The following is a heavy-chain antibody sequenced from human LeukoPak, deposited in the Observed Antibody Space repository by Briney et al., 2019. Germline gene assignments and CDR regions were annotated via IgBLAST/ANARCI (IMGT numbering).Heavy chain of an antibody. Sequence: SSETLSLTCTVSGGSISPYYWSWIRQPPGKRLEWIGYVSYTGGTKYNPSLQSRVTISIDTSKSQFSLKLTSVTSADTAVYSCARLLDNDISGDPDTFDVWGQGATVIVSS. D-gene: IGHD3-22*01. CDR1: GGSISPYY. J-gene: IGHJ3*01. CDR2: VSYTGGT. V-gene: IGHV4-59*01. CDR3: ARLLDNDISGDPDTFDV.